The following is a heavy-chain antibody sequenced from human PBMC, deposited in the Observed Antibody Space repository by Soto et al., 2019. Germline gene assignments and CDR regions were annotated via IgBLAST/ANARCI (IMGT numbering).Heavy chain of an antibody. CDR2: IYYSGST. J-gene: IGHJ5*02. CDR1: GGSISSYY. Sequence: SETLSLTCTVSGGSISSYYWSWIRQPPGKGLEWIGYIYYSGSTNYNPSLKSRVTISVDTSKNQFSLKLSSVTAADTAVYYCARALSFGESTNWFDPWGQGTLVTVSS. D-gene: IGHD3-10*01. V-gene: IGHV4-59*01. CDR3: ARALSFGESTNWFDP.